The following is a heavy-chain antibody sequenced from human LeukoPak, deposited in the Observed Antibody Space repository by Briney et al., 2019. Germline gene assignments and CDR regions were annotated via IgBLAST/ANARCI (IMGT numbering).Heavy chain of an antibody. V-gene: IGHV3-30*02. D-gene: IGHD1/OR15-1a*01. CDR2: IRFDGSCK. CDR1: GFIFSDYG. J-gene: IGHJ4*02. Sequence: GGSLRLSCAASGFIFSDYGIHWVRQAPGKGLEWVAFIRFDGSCKYYTDSVRGRFTISRDNSRNTVYLQMNSLRVEDTAVYYCAKEGTASKPSDLDYWGQGTLVTVSS. CDR3: AKEGTASKPSDLDY.